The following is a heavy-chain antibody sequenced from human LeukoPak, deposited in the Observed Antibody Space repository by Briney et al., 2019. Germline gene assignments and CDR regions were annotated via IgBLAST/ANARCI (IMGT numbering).Heavy chain of an antibody. V-gene: IGHV3-7*01. J-gene: IGHJ4*02. CDR3: ARLHCDGGTCYSGFDY. Sequence: TGGFLRLSRTASGFTFRSRWMSWVRQAPGMGLEWVANIKQDGSVKYYVDSVKGRFTISRDNAKTSLYLQMNSLRAEDTAVYYCARLHCDGGTCYSGFDYWGQGTLVTVSS. CDR1: GFTFRSRW. CDR2: IKQDGSVK. D-gene: IGHD2-15*01.